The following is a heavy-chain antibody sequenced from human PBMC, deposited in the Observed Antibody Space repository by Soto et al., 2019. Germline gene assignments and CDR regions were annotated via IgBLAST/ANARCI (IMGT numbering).Heavy chain of an antibody. J-gene: IGHJ6*02. CDR3: ARDPYYDILTGYYAGGYYGMDV. V-gene: IGHV1-18*01. CDR1: GYRFTSYG. D-gene: IGHD3-9*01. Sequence: GASVKVSCKASGYRFTSYGIGWVRQAPGQGLEWMGWINAYNGNTNYAQNLQGRFTMTTDTSMSTAYMDLRSLRSVDTAVYYCARDPYYDILTGYYAGGYYGMDVWGQGTTVTVSS. CDR2: INAYNGNT.